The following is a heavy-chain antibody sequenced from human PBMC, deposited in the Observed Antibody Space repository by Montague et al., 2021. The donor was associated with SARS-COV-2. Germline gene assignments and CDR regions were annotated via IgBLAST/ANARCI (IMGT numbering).Heavy chain of an antibody. Sequence: SETLSLTCAVYGGSFSGYYWSWIRQPPGKGLEWIGEINHSGSTDYNPSLKSRVTISVDTSKNQFSLKLSSVTAADTAVYHCARVRAVPAAMRIFSLGRSYYGMDVWDQGTTVTVSS. D-gene: IGHD2-2*01. CDR1: GGSFSGYY. V-gene: IGHV4-34*01. CDR3: ARVRAVPAAMRIFSLGRSYYGMDV. CDR2: INHSGST. J-gene: IGHJ6*02.